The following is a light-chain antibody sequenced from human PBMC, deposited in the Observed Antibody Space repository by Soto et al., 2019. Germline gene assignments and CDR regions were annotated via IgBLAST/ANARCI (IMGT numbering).Light chain of an antibody. CDR2: EVR. CDR3: GSYGGSNHWV. J-gene: IGLJ3*02. Sequence: QSVLTQPPSASGSPGQSVTISCTGTTSDIGRYNYVSWYQQHPGTAPKLIIYEVRKRPSGVPDRFSASKSANSASLTVSGLQPEDEADYYCGSYGGSNHWVFGGGTKLTVL. CDR1: TSDIGRYNY. V-gene: IGLV2-8*01.